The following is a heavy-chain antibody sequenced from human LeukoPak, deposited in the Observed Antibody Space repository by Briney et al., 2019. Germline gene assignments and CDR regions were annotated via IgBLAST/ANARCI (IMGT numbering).Heavy chain of an antibody. V-gene: IGHV3-11*03. D-gene: IGHD2-2*01. Sequence: GGSLRLSCAASRFTFSEYYMSWIRPAPGKGGEWVSYIRRSNNFRSYADSVKGRFTSSRDNAKNSLYLQMNSLRAEDTAVYYSARLLETCSRTNCYDYWGQGALVTVSS. CDR2: IRRSNNFR. CDR3: ARLLETCSRTNCYDY. J-gene: IGHJ4*02. CDR1: RFTFSEYY.